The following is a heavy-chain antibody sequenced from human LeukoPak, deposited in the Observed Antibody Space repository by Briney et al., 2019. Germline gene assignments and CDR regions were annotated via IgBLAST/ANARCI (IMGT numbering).Heavy chain of an antibody. CDR3: ARALPKKYCSGGSCYLYY. D-gene: IGHD2-15*01. CDR2: ISAYNGNT. Sequence: GASVNVSCTASGYTFTSYGISWVRQAPGQGLEWMGWISAYNGNTNYAQKLQGRVTMTTDTSTSTAYMELRSLRSDDTAVYYCARALPKKYCSGGSCYLYYWGQGTLVTVSS. V-gene: IGHV1-18*01. J-gene: IGHJ4*02. CDR1: GYTFTSYG.